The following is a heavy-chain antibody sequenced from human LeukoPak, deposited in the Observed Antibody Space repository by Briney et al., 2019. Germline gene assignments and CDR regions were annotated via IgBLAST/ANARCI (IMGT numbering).Heavy chain of an antibody. V-gene: IGHV4-4*07. D-gene: IGHD3-10*01. CDR3: AQGYEGSGSYYGMDV. Sequence: SETLSLTCTVSGGSISSYYWSWIRQPAGKGLEWIGRIYTSGSTNYNPSLKSRVTMSVGTSKNQFSLKLSSVTAADTAVYYCAQGYEGSGSYYGMDVWGQGTTVTVSS. CDR2: IYTSGST. J-gene: IGHJ6*02. CDR1: GGSISSYY.